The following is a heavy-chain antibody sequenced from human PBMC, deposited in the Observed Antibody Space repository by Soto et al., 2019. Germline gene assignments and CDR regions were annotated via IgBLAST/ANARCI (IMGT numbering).Heavy chain of an antibody. Sequence: GGSLRLSCAASGFTFSSYAMSWVRQAPGKGLEWVSAISGSGGSTYYADSVKGRFTISRDNSKNTLYLQMNSLRAEDTAVYYCATRYYDFWSGYLSLIPDYWGQGTLVTVSS. CDR1: GFTFSSYA. V-gene: IGHV3-23*01. CDR2: ISGSGGST. D-gene: IGHD3-3*01. J-gene: IGHJ4*02. CDR3: ATRYYDFWSGYLSLIPDY.